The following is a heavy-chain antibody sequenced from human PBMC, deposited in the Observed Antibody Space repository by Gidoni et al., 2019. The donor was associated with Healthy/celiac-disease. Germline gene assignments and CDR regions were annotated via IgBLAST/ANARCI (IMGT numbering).Heavy chain of an antibody. J-gene: IGHJ3*02. CDR3: ARAGPSIDI. Sequence: QVQLQQSGPGLVKPSQTLSLTCAISGDSVSRNSAAWNWIRQSPSSVLEWLGRTYYRYKWYNDYAVAVKSRITINPDTSKNQFSLQLNSVTPEDTAVYYCARAGPSIDIWGQGTMVTVSS. CDR1: GDSVSRNSAA. CDR2: TYYRYKWYN. V-gene: IGHV6-1*01.